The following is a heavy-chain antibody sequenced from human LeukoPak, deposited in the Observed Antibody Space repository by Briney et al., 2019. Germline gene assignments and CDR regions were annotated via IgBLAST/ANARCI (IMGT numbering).Heavy chain of an antibody. Sequence: PGGSLRLSCAVSGLTFTDAWVSWVRQAPGKGLEWVSAISGSGGSTYYADSVKGRFTITRDNSKNTLYLQMNSLRAEDTAVYYCARVGSDYDYVWGSYRYEGDYFDYWGQGTLVTVSS. J-gene: IGHJ4*02. CDR3: ARVGSDYDYVWGSYRYEGDYFDY. CDR2: ISGSGGST. V-gene: IGHV3-23*01. D-gene: IGHD3-16*02. CDR1: GLTFTDAW.